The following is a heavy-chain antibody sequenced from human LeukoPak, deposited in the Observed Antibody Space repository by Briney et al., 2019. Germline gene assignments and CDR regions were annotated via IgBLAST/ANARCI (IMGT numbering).Heavy chain of an antibody. CDR2: IYTSGST. V-gene: IGHV4-61*02. Sequence: PSQTLSLTCSVSGGSIRSGSYHWTWIRQPAGKGLEWIGRIYTSGSTNYNPSLKSRVTISLDTSKNQFSLNLSSVTAADTAVYYCARGITIFGVDGLGYWGQGTLVTVSS. CDR1: GGSIRSGSYH. D-gene: IGHD3-3*01. CDR3: ARGITIFGVDGLGY. J-gene: IGHJ4*02.